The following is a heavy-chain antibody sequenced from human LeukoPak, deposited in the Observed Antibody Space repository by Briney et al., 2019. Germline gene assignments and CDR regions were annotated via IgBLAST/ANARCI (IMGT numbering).Heavy chain of an antibody. CDR2: ISGSGGIT. D-gene: IGHD6-13*01. CDR3: AKVSSSWYAGFDY. Sequence: PGGSLRLSCAASGLTFSSYAMSWVRQAPGKGLEGCSVISGSGGITYYADSGKGRSPISEAISRKTLYWKLNGLRAEDTAVYYCAKVSSSWYAGFDYWGQGTLVTVSS. V-gene: IGHV3-23*01. CDR1: GLTFSSYA. J-gene: IGHJ4*02.